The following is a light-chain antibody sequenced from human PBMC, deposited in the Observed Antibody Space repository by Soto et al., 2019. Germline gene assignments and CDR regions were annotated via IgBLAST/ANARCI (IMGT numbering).Light chain of an antibody. CDR1: QSISSW. V-gene: IGKV1-5*01. CDR2: DAS. Sequence: DIQMTQSPSTLSASVGDRVTITCRASQSISSWLAWYQQKPGKAPKLLIYDASSLESGVPSRFSGIGSGTEFPLTISSLQPDDFATYYCQQYNSYLYTFGQGTKLEIK. J-gene: IGKJ2*01. CDR3: QQYNSYLYT.